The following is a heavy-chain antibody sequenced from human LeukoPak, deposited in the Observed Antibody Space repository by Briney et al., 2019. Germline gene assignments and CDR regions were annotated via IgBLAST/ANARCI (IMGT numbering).Heavy chain of an antibody. CDR3: ARHKGGIPDAFDI. J-gene: IGHJ3*02. Sequence: SETLSLTCTVSGGSISSYYWSWIRQPPGKGLEWIGYIYYSGSTNYNPSLKSRVTISVDTSKNQFSLKLSSVTAADTAVYYCARHKGGIPDAFDIWGQGTMVTVSS. D-gene: IGHD3-16*01. CDR1: GGSISSYY. CDR2: IYYSGST. V-gene: IGHV4-59*08.